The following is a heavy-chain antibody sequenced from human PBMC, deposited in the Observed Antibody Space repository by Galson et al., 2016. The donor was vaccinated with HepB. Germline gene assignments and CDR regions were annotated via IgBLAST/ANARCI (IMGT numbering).Heavy chain of an antibody. D-gene: IGHD1-1*01. CDR2: ISGDGINT. CDR3: AREDELERLI. J-gene: IGHJ4*02. V-gene: IGHV3-74*01. CDR1: GFTFRGYS. Sequence: ASGFTFRGYSMHWVRQAPGKGLVWISHISGDGINTRYADSVKGRFTISRDNAKNTLHLQMHSLRAEDTALYFCAREDELERLIWGQGTLVTVSS.